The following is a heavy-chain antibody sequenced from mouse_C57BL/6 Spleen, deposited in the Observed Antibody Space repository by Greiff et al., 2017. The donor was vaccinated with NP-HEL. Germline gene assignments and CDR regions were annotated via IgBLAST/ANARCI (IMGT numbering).Heavy chain of an antibody. CDR2: ISDGGSYT. CDR3: ATYGNFYYFDY. D-gene: IGHD2-1*01. V-gene: IGHV5-4*03. J-gene: IGHJ2*01. CDR1: GFTFSSYA. Sequence: EVKLVESGGGLVKPGGSLKLSCAASGFTFSSYAMSWVRQTPEKRLEWVATISDGGSYTYSPDNVKGRFTISRDNAKNNLYLQMSHLKSEDTAMYYCATYGNFYYFDYWGQGTTLTVSS.